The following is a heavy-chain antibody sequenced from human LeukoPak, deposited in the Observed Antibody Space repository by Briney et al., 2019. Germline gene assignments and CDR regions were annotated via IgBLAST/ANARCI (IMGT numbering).Heavy chain of an antibody. V-gene: IGHV3-23*01. CDR1: GFTFSSYS. Sequence: GGSLRLSCAASGFTFSSYSMRWVRQAPGKGLEWISAISGSGGSTYYADSVKGRFTISRDNSKNTLYLQMNSLRAEDTAVYYCAKDGSSWYKVLNYFDYWGQGTLVTVSS. CDR3: AKDGSSWYKVLNYFDY. D-gene: IGHD6-13*01. CDR2: ISGSGGST. J-gene: IGHJ4*02.